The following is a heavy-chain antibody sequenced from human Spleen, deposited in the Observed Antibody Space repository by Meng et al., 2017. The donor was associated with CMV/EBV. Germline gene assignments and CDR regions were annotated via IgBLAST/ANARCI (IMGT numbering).Heavy chain of an antibody. V-gene: IGHV3-43D*03. D-gene: IGHD2-2*01. CDR1: GFTFDDYT. CDR3: ARGGCSTTSCYPDAFDV. Sequence: GESLKISCAASGFTFDDYTMHWVRQVPGKGLEWVSLINWNGVSSYYADSVKGRFTISRDNAKNFLYLQMNSLRAEDTALYYCARGGCSTTSCYPDAFDVWGRGTMVTVSS. J-gene: IGHJ3*01. CDR2: INWNGVSS.